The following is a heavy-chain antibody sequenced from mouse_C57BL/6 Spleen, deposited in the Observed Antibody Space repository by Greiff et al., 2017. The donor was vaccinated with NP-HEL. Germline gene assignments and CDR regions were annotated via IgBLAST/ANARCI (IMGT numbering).Heavy chain of an antibody. V-gene: IGHV5-4*03. J-gene: IGHJ3*01. CDR3: ARRDSSGYEFAY. Sequence: EVQVVESGGGLVKPGGSLKLSCAASGFTFSSYAMSWVRQTPEKRLEWVATISDGGSYTYYPDNVKGRFTISRYNAKNNLYLQMSHLKSEDTAMYYWARRDSSGYEFAYWGQGTLVTVSA. CDR1: GFTFSSYA. D-gene: IGHD3-2*02. CDR2: ISDGGSYT.